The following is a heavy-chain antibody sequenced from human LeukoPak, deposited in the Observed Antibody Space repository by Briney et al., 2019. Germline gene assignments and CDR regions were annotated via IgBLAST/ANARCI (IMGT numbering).Heavy chain of an antibody. Sequence: PGGSLRLSCAASGFTFSSYAMHWVRQAPGKGLEWVAVISYDGSNKYYADSVKGRFTISRDNSKNTLYLQMNSLRAEDTAVYYCARNYGSGSYRGPFGYWGQGTLVTVSS. D-gene: IGHD3-10*01. CDR1: GFTFSSYA. CDR3: ARNYGSGSYRGPFGY. CDR2: ISYDGSNK. J-gene: IGHJ4*02. V-gene: IGHV3-30-3*01.